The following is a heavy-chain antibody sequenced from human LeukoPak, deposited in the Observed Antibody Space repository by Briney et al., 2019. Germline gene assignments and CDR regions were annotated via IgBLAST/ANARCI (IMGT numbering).Heavy chain of an antibody. CDR2: INPSGGST. CDR3: ARDRVGVHDSSGYWFDP. CDR1: GYTFTSYY. D-gene: IGHD3-22*01. Sequence: ASVKVSCKASGYTFTSYYMHWVRQDPGQGLEWMGIINPSGGSTSYAQKFQGRVTMTRDTSTSTVYMELSSLRSEDTAVYYCARDRVGVHDSSGYWFDPWGQGTLVTVSS. J-gene: IGHJ5*02. V-gene: IGHV1-46*01.